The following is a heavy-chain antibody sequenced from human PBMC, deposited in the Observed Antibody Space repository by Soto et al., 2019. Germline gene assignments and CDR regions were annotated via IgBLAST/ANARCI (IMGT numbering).Heavy chain of an antibody. CDR2: ISAYNGNT. CDR1: GYTFTSYG. V-gene: IGHV1-18*04. Sequence: GASVKVSCKASGYTFTSYGISWVRQAPGQGLEWMGWISAYNGNTNYAQKLQGRVTMTTDTSTSTAYMELRSLRSDDTAVYYCARAGGGHYDFWSGYYTASDGMDVWGQGTTVTVSS. J-gene: IGHJ6*02. CDR3: ARAGGGHYDFWSGYYTASDGMDV. D-gene: IGHD3-3*01.